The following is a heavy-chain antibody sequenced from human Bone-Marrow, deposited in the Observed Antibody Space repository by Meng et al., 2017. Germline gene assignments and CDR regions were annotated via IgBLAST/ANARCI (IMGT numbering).Heavy chain of an antibody. V-gene: IGHV4-4*07. CDR1: GGSISSYY. CDR3: AINTMVRGVAEYYFDY. Sequence: SETLSLTCTVSGGSISSYYWSWIRQPAGKGLEWIGRIYTSGSTNYNPSLKSRVTMSVDTSKNQFSLKLSSVTAAGTAVYYCAINTMVRGVAEYYFDYWGQGTLVTVSS. J-gene: IGHJ4*02. D-gene: IGHD3-10*01. CDR2: IYTSGST.